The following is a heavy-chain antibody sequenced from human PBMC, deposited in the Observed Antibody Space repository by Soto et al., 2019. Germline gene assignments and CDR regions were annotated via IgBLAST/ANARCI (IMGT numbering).Heavy chain of an antibody. V-gene: IGHV5-51*01. CDR3: ARQANAPGLSHNDSSGYYYYGRDV. Sequence: GESLKISCKGSGYSFTSYWIGWVRQMPGKCLEWMGIIYPGDSDTRYSPSFHGEVTIPVDKSISTAYLQWSSLKASDTAMYYCARQANAPGLSHNDSSGYYYYGRDVWGQGTTVTVSS. J-gene: IGHJ6*02. CDR2: IYPGDSDT. CDR1: GYSFTSYW. D-gene: IGHD3-22*01.